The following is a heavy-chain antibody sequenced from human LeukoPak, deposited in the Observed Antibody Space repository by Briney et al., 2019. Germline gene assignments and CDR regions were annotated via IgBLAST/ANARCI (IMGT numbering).Heavy chain of an antibody. Sequence: ASETLSLTCAVYGGSFSGYYWSWIRQPPGKGLEWIGEINHSGSTNYNPSLKSRVTISVDTSKNQFPLKLSSVTAADTAVYYCARVNRYGDYVFHYYGMDVWGQGTTVTASS. J-gene: IGHJ6*02. D-gene: IGHD4-17*01. CDR2: INHSGST. CDR1: GGSFSGYY. CDR3: ARVNRYGDYVFHYYGMDV. V-gene: IGHV4-34*01.